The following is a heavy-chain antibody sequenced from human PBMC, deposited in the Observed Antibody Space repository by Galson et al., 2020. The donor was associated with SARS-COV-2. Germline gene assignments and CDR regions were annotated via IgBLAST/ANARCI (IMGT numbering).Heavy chain of an antibody. Sequence: GGSLRLSCAASEFTFSSYEMNWVRQAPGKGLEWVSYISSSGSTIYYADSVRGRFTISRDNAKNSLYLQMDSLRAEDTAVYYCAREGTFEACDYWGQGTLVTVSS. CDR3: AREGTFEACDY. V-gene: IGHV3-48*03. CDR1: EFTFSSYE. J-gene: IGHJ4*02. D-gene: IGHD1-7*01. CDR2: ISSSGSTI.